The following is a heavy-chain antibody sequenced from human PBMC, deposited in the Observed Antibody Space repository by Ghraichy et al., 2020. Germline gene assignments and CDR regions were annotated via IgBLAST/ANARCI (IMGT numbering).Heavy chain of an antibody. Sequence: GGSLRLSCEASGFTLSSHWMSWVRQAPGKGLEWVTNIGKDGSEKYYVDSVKGRFTISRDNPKNSLYLQMNSLRAEDTAVYYCARVGYCSTTSCYRFDYWGQGTPVTVSS. CDR1: GFTLSSHW. D-gene: IGHD2-2*01. CDR2: IGKDGSEK. V-gene: IGHV3-7*01. CDR3: ARVGYCSTTSCYRFDY. J-gene: IGHJ4*02.